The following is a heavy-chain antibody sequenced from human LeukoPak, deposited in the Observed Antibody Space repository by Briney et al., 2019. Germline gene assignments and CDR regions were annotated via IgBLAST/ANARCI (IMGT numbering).Heavy chain of an antibody. V-gene: IGHV4-59*01. CDR3: SGSAPRGIQLWLPLDY. CDR2: IYYSGST. Sequence: PSETLSLTCTVSGGSISSDYWSWIRQPPGKGLEWIGYIYYSGSTNYNPSLQSRVTISVDSSKNQFSLQQSSVTGADTAAYYCSGSAPRGIQLWLPLDYWGQGTLVTV. J-gene: IGHJ4*02. D-gene: IGHD5-18*01. CDR1: GGSISSDY.